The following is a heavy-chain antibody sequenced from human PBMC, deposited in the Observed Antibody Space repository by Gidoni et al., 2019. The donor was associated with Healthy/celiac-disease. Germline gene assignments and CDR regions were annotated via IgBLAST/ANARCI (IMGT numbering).Heavy chain of an antibody. CDR3: ARDRRYCSSTSCQRGCPYGMDV. J-gene: IGHJ6*02. D-gene: IGHD2-2*01. CDR1: GFPFSSYG. Sequence: QVQLVESGGGVVQPGRSLRLSCAASGFPFSSYGMHWVRQAPGKGLEWVAVIWYDGSNKYYADSVKGRFTISRDNSKNTLYLQMNSLRAEDTAVYYCARDRRYCSSTSCQRGCPYGMDVWGQGTTVTVSS. V-gene: IGHV3-33*01. CDR2: IWYDGSNK.